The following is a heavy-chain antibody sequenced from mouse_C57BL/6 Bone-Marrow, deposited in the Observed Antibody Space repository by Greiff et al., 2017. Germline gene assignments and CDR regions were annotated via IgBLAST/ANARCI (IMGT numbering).Heavy chain of an antibody. V-gene: IGHV5-6*02. CDR3: ARHDYGSSLYYAMDY. CDR2: ISSGGSYT. Sequence: DVKLVESGGDLVKPGGSLKLSCAASGFTFSSYGLSWVRQTPDKRLEWVATISSGGSYTYYPDSVKGRFTISRDNAKNTLYMEISRLKSEDTAMYYCARHDYGSSLYYAMDYWGQGTSVTVSS. CDR1: GFTFSSYG. D-gene: IGHD1-1*01. J-gene: IGHJ4*01.